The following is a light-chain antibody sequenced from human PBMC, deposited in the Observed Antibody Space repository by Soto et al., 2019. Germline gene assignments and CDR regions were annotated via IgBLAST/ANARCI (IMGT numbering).Light chain of an antibody. V-gene: IGLV2-14*03. CDR3: CSLTTSHTYV. CDR1: SSDIGHYDY. Sequence: QSALTQPASVSGSPGQSITISCTGTSSDIGHYDYVSWYQQHPGKAPKLMIYHVNYRPSGVSNRYSGSKSGNSASLTISGRQADDEADYYCCSLTTSHTYVFGSGTKVTVL. J-gene: IGLJ1*01. CDR2: HVN.